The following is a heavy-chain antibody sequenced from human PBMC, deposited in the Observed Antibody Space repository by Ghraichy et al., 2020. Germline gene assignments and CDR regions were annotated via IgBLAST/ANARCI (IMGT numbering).Heavy chain of an antibody. CDR1: GHTFTDYY. J-gene: IGHJ6*03. CDR2: INPNSGGT. D-gene: IGHD3-10*01. CDR3: ARAARFGESYLRPHYYYMDV. Sequence: ASVKVSCKSSGHTFTDYYIHWVRQAPGQGLEWMGWINPNSGGTNYARKFQGRVTMTRDTSISTAYMELSWLRSDDTAVYYCARAARFGESYLRPHYYYMDVWGKGTTVTVSS. V-gene: IGHV1-2*02.